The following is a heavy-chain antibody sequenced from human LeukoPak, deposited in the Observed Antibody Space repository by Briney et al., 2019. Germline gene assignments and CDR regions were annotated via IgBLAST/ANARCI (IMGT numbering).Heavy chain of an antibody. CDR2: ISGSGGDT. CDR3: ARVYYYDSSVYTPKNAFDI. J-gene: IGHJ3*02. CDR1: GFTFSNYA. D-gene: IGHD3-22*01. V-gene: IGHV3-23*01. Sequence: GGSLRLSCATSGFTFSNYAMSWVRQAPGKGLEWVSVISGSGGDTDYADSVKGRFTMSRDNSKNTLYLQMNSLRAEDTAVYYCARVYYYDSSVYTPKNAFDIWGQGTMVTVSS.